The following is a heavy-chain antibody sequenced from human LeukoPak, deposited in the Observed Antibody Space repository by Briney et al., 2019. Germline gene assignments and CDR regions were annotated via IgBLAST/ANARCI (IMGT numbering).Heavy chain of an antibody. V-gene: IGHV3-21*01. CDR3: ARDPYSSGWNYFDY. CDR1: GFTFSSYS. Sequence: PGGSLRLSCAASGFTFSSYSMNWVRQAAGKGLEWVSSISSSSYIYYADSVKGRFTISRDNAKNSLYLQMNSLRAEDTAVYYCARDPYSSGWNYFDYWGQGTLVTVSS. D-gene: IGHD6-19*01. CDR2: ISSSSYI. J-gene: IGHJ4*02.